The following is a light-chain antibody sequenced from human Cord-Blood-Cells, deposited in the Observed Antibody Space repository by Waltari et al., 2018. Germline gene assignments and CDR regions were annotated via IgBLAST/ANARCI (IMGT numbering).Light chain of an antibody. CDR2: DVS. Sequence: QSALTQPASVSGSPGQSITISCTGTRSDVGGYNYVPWYQQPPGKAPKLMIYDVSKRPSGVSNRFSGSKSGNTASLTISGLQAEDEADYYCSSYTSSSTLVFGGGTKLTVL. J-gene: IGLJ3*02. CDR3: SSYTSSSTLV. V-gene: IGLV2-14*01. CDR1: RSDVGGYNY.